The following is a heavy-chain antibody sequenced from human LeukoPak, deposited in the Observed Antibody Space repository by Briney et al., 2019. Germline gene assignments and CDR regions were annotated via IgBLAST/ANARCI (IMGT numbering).Heavy chain of an antibody. CDR3: AKEYVELGELLAKNWFDP. Sequence: GSLRLSCAASGFTFSSYAMSWVRQAPGKGLEWVSAISGSGGSTYYADSVKGRFTISRDNSKNTLYLQMNSLRAEDTAVYYCAKEYVELGELLAKNWFDPWGQGTLVTASS. D-gene: IGHD3-10*01. V-gene: IGHV3-23*01. CDR1: GFTFSSYA. CDR2: ISGSGGST. J-gene: IGHJ5*02.